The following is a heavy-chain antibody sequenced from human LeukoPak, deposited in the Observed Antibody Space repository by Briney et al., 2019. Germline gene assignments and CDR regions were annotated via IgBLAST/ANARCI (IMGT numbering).Heavy chain of an antibody. CDR1: GFTFSSYA. D-gene: IGHD5-18*01. Sequence: GGSLRLSCAASGFTFSSYAMHWVRQAPGKGLEYVSAISSNGGSTYYANSVKGRFTISRDNAKNSLYLQMNSLRAEDTAVYYCASSGYSYGQFDYWGQGTLVTVSS. CDR3: ASSGYSYGQFDY. V-gene: IGHV3-64*01. CDR2: ISSNGGST. J-gene: IGHJ4*02.